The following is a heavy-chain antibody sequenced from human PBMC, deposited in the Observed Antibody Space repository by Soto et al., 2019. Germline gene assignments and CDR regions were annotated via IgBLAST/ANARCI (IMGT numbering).Heavy chain of an antibody. D-gene: IGHD5-12*01. J-gene: IGHJ3*02. Sequence: EVQLVQSGAEVKKPGESLKISCRASGYSFTDYWIGWVRQMPGKDLEWMAIIYPTDSKITYSPSFQGQVTISADKSISTAFLRWSSLRASDTAMYYCARHPEQRGRLVSAFDIWGQGTMVTVSS. CDR1: GYSFTDYW. V-gene: IGHV5-51*01. CDR3: ARHPEQRGRLVSAFDI. CDR2: IYPTDSKI.